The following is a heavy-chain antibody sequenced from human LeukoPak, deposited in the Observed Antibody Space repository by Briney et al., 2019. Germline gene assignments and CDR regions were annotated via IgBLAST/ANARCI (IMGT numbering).Heavy chain of an antibody. CDR1: GFTFSAHY. V-gene: IGHV3-11*04. CDR3: AREGAVSGTLTLDT. J-gene: IGHJ5*02. Sequence: GGSLRLSCAASGFTFSAHYMNWVRQAPGKGLEWVSYISSVGDTIYYVDSVKGRFTISRDNAKNSLYLQMNSLRAEDTAVYYCAREGAVSGTLTLDTWGQGTLVTVSS. D-gene: IGHD6-19*01. CDR2: ISSVGDTI.